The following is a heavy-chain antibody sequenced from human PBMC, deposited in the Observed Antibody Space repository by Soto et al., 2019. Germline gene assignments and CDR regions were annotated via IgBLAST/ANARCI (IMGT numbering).Heavy chain of an antibody. D-gene: IGHD2-21*02. CDR1: GYSITTGYS. CDR3: ARESSGGNSDFDI. J-gene: IGHJ3*02. Sequence: SETLSLTCAVSGYSITTGYSWGWIRQPPGKGLEWIGNIFHSGSTYHNPSLKSRLTVSADTSKNQFSLKLRSVTAADTAIYYCARESSGGNSDFDIWGQGTMVTVSS. CDR2: IFHSGST. V-gene: IGHV4-38-2*01.